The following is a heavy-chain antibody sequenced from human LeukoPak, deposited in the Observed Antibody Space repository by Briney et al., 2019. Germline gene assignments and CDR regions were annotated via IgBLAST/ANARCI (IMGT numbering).Heavy chain of an antibody. D-gene: IGHD3-3*01. J-gene: IGHJ6*03. CDR2: INAGNGNT. V-gene: IGHV1-3*01. Sequence: GASVKVSCKASGYTFTSYAMHWVRQAPGQRLEWMGWINAGNGNTKYSQKFQGRVTITRDTSASTAYMELSSLRSEDTAVYYCARVDTIFGVAKDYYYMDVWGKGTTVTVSS. CDR3: ARVDTIFGVAKDYYYMDV. CDR1: GYTFTSYA.